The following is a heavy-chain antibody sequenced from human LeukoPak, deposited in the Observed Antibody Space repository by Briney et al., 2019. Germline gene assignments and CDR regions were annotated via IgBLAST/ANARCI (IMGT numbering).Heavy chain of an antibody. Sequence: GGSLRLSCTASGFTFNKFWVSWVRQAPGKGLEWAANIKQDGSQKYYVDSVKGRFTISRDNAKNSLYLQMNSLRAEDTAVYYCARVDGPWGQGTLVTVSS. CDR2: IKQDGSQK. J-gene: IGHJ5*02. CDR1: GFTFNKFW. V-gene: IGHV3-7*03. CDR3: ARVDGP. D-gene: IGHD3-9*01.